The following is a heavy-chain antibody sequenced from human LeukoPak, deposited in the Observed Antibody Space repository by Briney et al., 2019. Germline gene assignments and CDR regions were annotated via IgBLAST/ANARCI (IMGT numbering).Heavy chain of an antibody. J-gene: IGHJ4*02. V-gene: IGHV4-59*01. D-gene: IGHD3-3*01. CDR2: IYYSGST. CDR1: GGSISSYY. Sequence: SETLSLACTVSGGSISSYYWSWIRQPPGKGLEWIGYIYYSGSTNYNPSLKSRVTISVDTSKNQFSLKLSSVTAADTAVYYCARGGYDFWSGYFDYWGQGTLVTVSS. CDR3: ARGGYDFWSGYFDY.